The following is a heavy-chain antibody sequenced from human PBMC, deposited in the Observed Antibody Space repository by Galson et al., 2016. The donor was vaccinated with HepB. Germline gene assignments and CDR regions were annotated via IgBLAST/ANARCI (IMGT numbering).Heavy chain of an antibody. Sequence: SVKVSCKASGYSFTSHHLHWVRQAPGQGLEWMGTINPSGDIKRYAQKFQGRVIMTRDTSTSTVYMELSSLRSEDTAAYYCARGIDPTYYYDSSGQRNDAFDIWGQGTMVTVSS. CDR2: INPSGDIK. V-gene: IGHV1-46*01. D-gene: IGHD3-22*01. CDR1: GYSFTSHH. CDR3: ARGIDPTYYYDSSGQRNDAFDI. J-gene: IGHJ3*02.